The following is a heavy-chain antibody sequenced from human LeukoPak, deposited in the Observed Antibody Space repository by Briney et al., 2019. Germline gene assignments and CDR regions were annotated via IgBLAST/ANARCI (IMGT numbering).Heavy chain of an antibody. CDR2: IYPGDSDT. D-gene: IGHD2-2*01. Sequence: GESLKISCKASGYSLTSYWIGWERQMPGKGLEWMGIIYPGDSDTTYSPSFQGQVTISADKSISTAYLQWSSLKASDTAMYYCARRDGYCSSTSCYADYYYGMDVWGQGTTVTVSS. J-gene: IGHJ6*02. V-gene: IGHV5-51*01. CDR3: ARRDGYCSSTSCYADYYYGMDV. CDR1: GYSLTSYW.